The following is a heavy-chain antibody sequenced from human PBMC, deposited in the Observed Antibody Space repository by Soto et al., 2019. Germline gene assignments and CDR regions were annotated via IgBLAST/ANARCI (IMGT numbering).Heavy chain of an antibody. D-gene: IGHD6-13*01. J-gene: IGHJ6*02. V-gene: IGHV1-2*02. CDR1: GYTFTGYY. Sequence: GPVKVSCKASGYTFTGYYMHWVRQAPGQGLEWMGWINPNSGGTNYAQKFQGRVTMTRDTSISTAYMELSRLRSDDTAVYYCARGGRAAAGRYYYYGMDVWGQGTTVTVSS. CDR3: ARGGRAAAGRYYYYGMDV. CDR2: INPNSGGT.